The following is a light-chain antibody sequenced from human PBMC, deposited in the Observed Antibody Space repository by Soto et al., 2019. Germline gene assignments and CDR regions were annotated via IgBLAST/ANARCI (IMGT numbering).Light chain of an antibody. Sequence: DIQMTQSPSSLSASVGDRVTITCQASQDINNYLNWYQQKPGKAPKLLIYDASNLETGVPSRFSGSGSGTDFTFTISSLQPEDIATYYCQQYGTFGQGTKLEIK. V-gene: IGKV1-33*01. J-gene: IGKJ2*01. CDR1: QDINNY. CDR2: DAS. CDR3: QQYGT.